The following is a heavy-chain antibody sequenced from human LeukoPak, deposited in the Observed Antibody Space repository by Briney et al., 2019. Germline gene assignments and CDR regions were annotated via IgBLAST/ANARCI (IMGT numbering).Heavy chain of an antibody. D-gene: IGHD2-8*02. CDR3: SRCRTVFYGCDI. J-gene: IGHJ3*02. CDR1: GGSISSYY. Sequence: PSETLSLTCTVSGGSISSYYWSWIRQPPGKGLEWIGYIYYSRSANNNPSLKSRVTTSVDTSTNKLSLRLTSVTAADTTVYYFSRCRTVFYGCDIWREGTVVSVSP. CDR2: IYYSRSA. V-gene: IGHV4-59*08.